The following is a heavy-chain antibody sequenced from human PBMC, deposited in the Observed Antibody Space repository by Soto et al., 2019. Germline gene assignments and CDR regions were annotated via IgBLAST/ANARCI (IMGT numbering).Heavy chain of an antibody. Sequence: QVQLVESGGDLVQPGGSLRLSCAASGFTFSDFYMSWIRQAPGKGLEWISYISGSGTTMYYADSVKGRFTISRDNAKDSLYLQMDSLRAEDTAEYYCARVRIVATIFFFDYWGQGTLVTVSS. CDR3: ARVRIVATIFFFDY. J-gene: IGHJ4*02. V-gene: IGHV3-11*01. CDR2: ISGSGTTM. D-gene: IGHD5-12*01. CDR1: GFTFSDFY.